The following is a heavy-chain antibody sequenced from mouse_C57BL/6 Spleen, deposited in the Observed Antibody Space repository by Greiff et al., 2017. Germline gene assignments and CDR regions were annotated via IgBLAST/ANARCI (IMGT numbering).Heavy chain of an antibody. Sequence: QVQLQQPGAELVKPGASVKVSCKASGYTFTSYWMHWVKQRPGQGLEWIGRIHPSDSDTNYNQKFKGKATLTVDKSSSTAYMQLSSLTSEDSAVYYFAFGVPPAWFAYWGQGTLVTVSA. J-gene: IGHJ3*01. D-gene: IGHD3-1*01. CDR1: GYTFTSYW. CDR2: IHPSDSDT. V-gene: IGHV1-74*01. CDR3: AFGVPPAWFAY.